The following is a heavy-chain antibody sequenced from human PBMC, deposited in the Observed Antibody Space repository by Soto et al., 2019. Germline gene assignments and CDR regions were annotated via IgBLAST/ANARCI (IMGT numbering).Heavy chain of an antibody. Sequence: GGSLRLSCAASGFTFSSYAMSWVCQAPGKGLEWVSAISGSGGSTYYADSVKGRFTISRDNSKNTLYLQMNSLRAEDTAVYYCAKDGWYSGYDWSDAFDIWGQGTMVTVSS. V-gene: IGHV3-23*01. D-gene: IGHD5-12*01. CDR1: GFTFSSYA. CDR3: AKDGWYSGYDWSDAFDI. CDR2: ISGSGGST. J-gene: IGHJ3*02.